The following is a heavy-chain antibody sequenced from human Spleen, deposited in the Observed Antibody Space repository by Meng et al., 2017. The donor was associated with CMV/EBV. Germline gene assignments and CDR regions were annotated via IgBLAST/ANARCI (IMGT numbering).Heavy chain of an antibody. J-gene: IGHJ4*02. V-gene: IGHV4-59*01. CDR3: ARASRTGSYYDY. CDR2: IYYSGST. CDR1: GGSISSYY. D-gene: IGHD2-8*02. Sequence: AGTLTLTCTVSGGSISSYYWSWIRQPPGKGLEWIGYIYYSGSTNYNPSLKSRVTISVDTSKNQFSLRLTSVTAADTAVYYCARASRTGSYYDYWGPGTLVTVSS.